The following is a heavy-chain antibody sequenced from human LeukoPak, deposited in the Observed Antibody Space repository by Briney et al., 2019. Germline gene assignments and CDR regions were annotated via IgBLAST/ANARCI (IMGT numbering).Heavy chain of an antibody. D-gene: IGHD1-1*01. Sequence: GASVKVSCKASGYTFTSYGISWVRQAPGQGLEWMGGIIPIFGTANYAQKFQGRVTITADESTSTAYMELSSLRSEDTAVYYCARDRNVPYYYYMDVWGKGTTVTVSS. J-gene: IGHJ6*03. CDR2: IIPIFGTA. V-gene: IGHV1-69*13. CDR1: GYTFTSYG. CDR3: ARDRNVPYYYYMDV.